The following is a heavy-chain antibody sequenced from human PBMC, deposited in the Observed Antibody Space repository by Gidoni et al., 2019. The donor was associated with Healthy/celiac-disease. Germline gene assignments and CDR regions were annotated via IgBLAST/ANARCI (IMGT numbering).Heavy chain of an antibody. Sequence: QITLKESGPTLVKPTQTLTLTCTFSGFSLSTSGVGVGWIRQPPGKALEWLALIYWNDDKRYSPSLKSRLTITKDTSKNQVVLTMTNMDPVDTATYYCAHITREWLVRIYFDYWGQGTLVTVSS. CDR3: AHITREWLVRIYFDY. J-gene: IGHJ4*02. CDR2: IYWNDDK. D-gene: IGHD6-19*01. CDR1: GFSLSTSGVG. V-gene: IGHV2-5*01.